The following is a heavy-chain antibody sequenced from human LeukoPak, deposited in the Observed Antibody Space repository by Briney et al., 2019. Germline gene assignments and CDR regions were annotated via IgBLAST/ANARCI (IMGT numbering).Heavy chain of an antibody. D-gene: IGHD2-8*02. V-gene: IGHV4-61*01. CDR2: IYYSGST. J-gene: IGHJ5*02. CDR3: ARDTGNWFDP. Sequence: SETLSLTCTVSGGSISRGSYYWSWIRQPPEKGLEWIGYIYYSGSTNYNPSLKSRVTISVDTFKNQFSLKLSSVTAADTAVYYCARDTGNWFDPWGQGTLVTVSS. CDR1: GGSISRGSYY.